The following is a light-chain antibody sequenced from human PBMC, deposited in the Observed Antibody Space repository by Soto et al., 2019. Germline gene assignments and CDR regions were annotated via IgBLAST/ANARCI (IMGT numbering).Light chain of an antibody. Sequence: QSVLTQPASVSGSPGQSIAISCTGTSNDVGAYHFVSWFQQHPGKAPKLIIYDVDNRPSGVSDRFSASKSGNTASLTISGLQAEDEADYYCSSYVTADTYVFGTGTKLTVL. CDR3: SSYVTADTYV. CDR1: SNDVGAYHF. V-gene: IGLV2-14*03. J-gene: IGLJ1*01. CDR2: DVD.